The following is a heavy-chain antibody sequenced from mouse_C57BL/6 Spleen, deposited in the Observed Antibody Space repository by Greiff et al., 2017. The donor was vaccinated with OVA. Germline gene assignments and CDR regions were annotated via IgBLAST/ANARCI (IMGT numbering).Heavy chain of an antibody. CDR1: GYTFTEYT. CDR3: ARHEEGERDGYWFAY. Sequence: VQVVESGAELVKPGASVKLSCKASGYTFTEYTIHWVKQRSGQGLEWIGWFYPGSGSIKYNEKFKDKATLTADKSSSTVYMELSRLTSEDSAVYFCARHEEGERDGYWFAYWGQGTLVTVSA. V-gene: IGHV1-62-2*01. CDR2: FYPGSGSI. D-gene: IGHD2-3*01. J-gene: IGHJ3*01.